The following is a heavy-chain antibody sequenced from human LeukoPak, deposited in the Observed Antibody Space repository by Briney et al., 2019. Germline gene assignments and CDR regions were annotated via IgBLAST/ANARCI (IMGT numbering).Heavy chain of an antibody. CDR3: ARDLDWLLFDY. J-gene: IGHJ4*02. Sequence: GGSLRLSCAASGSTFSAYWMHWVRQAPGKGLVWVSRVKYDGSTTTYADSVKGRFTISRDNAKNILYLQMNNLRVEDTAVYYCARDLDWLLFDYWGQGTLVTVSS. CDR1: GSTFSAYW. V-gene: IGHV3-74*01. D-gene: IGHD3-9*01. CDR2: VKYDGSTT.